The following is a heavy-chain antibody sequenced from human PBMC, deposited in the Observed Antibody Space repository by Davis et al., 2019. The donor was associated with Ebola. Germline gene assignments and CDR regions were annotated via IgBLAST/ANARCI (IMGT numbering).Heavy chain of an antibody. D-gene: IGHD2-2*01. CDR3: ARVGCSSTSCYSGGWFDP. J-gene: IGHJ5*02. CDR2: IYYSGST. CDR1: GGSISSYY. V-gene: IGHV4-59*12. Sequence: MPSETLSLTCTVSGGSISSYYWSWIRQPPGKGLEWIGYIYYSGSTNYNPSLKSRVTISVDKSKNQFSLKLSSVTAADTAVYYCARVGCSSTSCYSGGWFDPWGQGTLVTVSS.